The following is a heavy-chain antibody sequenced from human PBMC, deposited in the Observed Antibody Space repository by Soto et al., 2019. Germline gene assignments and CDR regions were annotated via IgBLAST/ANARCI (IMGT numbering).Heavy chain of an antibody. CDR3: ARLRIATNNYKWFDP. D-gene: IGHD2-21*01. V-gene: IGHV4-31*03. CDR1: GAALNSGNYY. J-gene: IGHJ5*02. CDR2: IYVTGAV. Sequence: SDTLSLTCRVSGAALNSGNYYWSWIRQVPGKGLEWIGHIYVTGAVDYNPSLRDRITLSQDTSERQFSLNLRLVTAADTAVYYCARLRIATNNYKWFDPWGQGTLVTVSS.